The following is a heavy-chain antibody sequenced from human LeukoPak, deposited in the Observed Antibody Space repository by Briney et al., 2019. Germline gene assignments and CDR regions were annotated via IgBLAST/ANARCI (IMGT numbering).Heavy chain of an antibody. Sequence: SETLSLTCAVYGGSFSGYYWSWIRQPPGKGLEWIEEINHSGSTNYNPSLKSRVTISVDTSKNQFSLKLSSVTAADTAVYYCARGRGRSSWYSDYYYMDVWGKGTTVTVSS. CDR2: INHSGST. CDR3: ARGRGRSSWYSDYYYMDV. CDR1: GGSFSGYY. V-gene: IGHV4-34*01. J-gene: IGHJ6*03. D-gene: IGHD6-13*01.